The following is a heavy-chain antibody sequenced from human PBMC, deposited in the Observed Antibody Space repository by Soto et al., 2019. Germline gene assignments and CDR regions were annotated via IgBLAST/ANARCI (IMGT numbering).Heavy chain of an antibody. CDR3: ARDERRYYDFWSGYYPYYYYYGMDV. CDR2: IYYSGST. V-gene: IGHV4-31*03. J-gene: IGHJ6*02. D-gene: IGHD3-3*01. CDR1: GGSISSGGYY. Sequence: QVQLQESGPGLVKPSQTLSLTCTVSGGSISSGGYYWSWIRQHPGKGLEWIGYIYYSGSTYHNPSLKSRVTISVDTSKNQFSLKLSSVTAADTAVYYCARDERRYYDFWSGYYPYYYYYGMDVWGQGTTVTVSS.